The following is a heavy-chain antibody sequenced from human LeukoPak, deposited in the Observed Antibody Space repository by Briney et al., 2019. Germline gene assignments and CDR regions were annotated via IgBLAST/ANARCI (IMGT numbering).Heavy chain of an antibody. CDR3: AISGSYYGWFDP. CDR2: ISWNSGSI. V-gene: IGHV3-9*01. Sequence: PGGSLRLSCAASGFTFDDYAMHWVRQAPGKGLEWVSGISWNSGSIGYADSVKGRFTISRDNAKNSLYLQMNSLRAEDTALYYCAISGSYYGWFDPWGQGTLSPSPQ. CDR1: GFTFDDYA. J-gene: IGHJ5*02. D-gene: IGHD1-26*01.